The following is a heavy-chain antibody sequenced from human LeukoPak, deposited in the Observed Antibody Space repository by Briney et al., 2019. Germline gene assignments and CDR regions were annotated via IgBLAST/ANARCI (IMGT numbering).Heavy chain of an antibody. D-gene: IGHD2/OR15-2a*01. CDR3: ARDNSPNYYYGMDV. J-gene: IGHJ6*02. V-gene: IGHV4-39*02. Sequence: SETLSLTCTVSGGSISSSSYYWGWIRQPPGKGLEWIGSIYYSGSTYYNPSLKRRVTISVDTSKNQFSLKLSSVTAADTAVYYCARDNSPNYYYGMDVWGQGTTVTVSS. CDR1: GGSISSSSYY. CDR2: IYYSGST.